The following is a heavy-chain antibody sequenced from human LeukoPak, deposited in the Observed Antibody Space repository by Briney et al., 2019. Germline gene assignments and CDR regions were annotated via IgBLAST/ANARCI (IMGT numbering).Heavy chain of an antibody. CDR3: ATSRGDYDISAGAFDI. CDR2: IDPGDSYT. CDR1: GYRVTNTW. Sequence: GESLKISFEGSGYRVTNTWIGWVRQMPGKGLEWMAIIDPGDSYTRYSPSFQGQVTVSADKSINTAYLQWSSLKASDSAMYYCATSRGDYDISAGAFDIWGQGTMVTVSS. D-gene: IGHD3-22*01. V-gene: IGHV5-51*01. J-gene: IGHJ3*02.